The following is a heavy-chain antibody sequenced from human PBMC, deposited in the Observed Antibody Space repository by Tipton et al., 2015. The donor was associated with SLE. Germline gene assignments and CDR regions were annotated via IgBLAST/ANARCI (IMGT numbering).Heavy chain of an antibody. CDR1: GGSISSYY. V-gene: IGHV4-59*12. J-gene: IGHJ3*02. CDR3: AREGEWLLPRDAFDI. CDR2: IYHSGST. Sequence: TLSLTCTVSGGSISSYYWSWIRQPPGKGLEWIGSIYHSGSTYSNPSLKSRVTISVDTSKNQFSLKLSSVTAADTAVYYCAREGEWLLPRDAFDIWGQGTMVTVSS. D-gene: IGHD3-3*01.